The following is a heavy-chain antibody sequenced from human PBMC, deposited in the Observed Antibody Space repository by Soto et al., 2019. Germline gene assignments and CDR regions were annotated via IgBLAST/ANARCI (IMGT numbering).Heavy chain of an antibody. CDR1: GGSISSYY. CDR2: IYYSGST. CDR3: ARDAPAAAGMGFDP. J-gene: IGHJ5*02. V-gene: IGHV4-59*01. D-gene: IGHD6-13*01. Sequence: PSETLSLTCTVSGGSISSYYWSWIRQPPGKGLEWIGYIYYSGSTNYNPSLKSRVTISVDTSKNQFSLKLSSVTAADTAVYYCARDAPAAAGMGFDPWGQGTLVTVSS.